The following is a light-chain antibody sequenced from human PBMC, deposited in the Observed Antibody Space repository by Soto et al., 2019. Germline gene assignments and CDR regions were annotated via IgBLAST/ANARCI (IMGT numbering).Light chain of an antibody. J-gene: IGLJ1*01. V-gene: IGLV2-8*01. CDR2: EVN. CDR1: ASDIGGYNF. CDR3: TSHGGPSPYV. Sequence: QSALTQPPSASGAPGQSVAISCTGTASDIGGYNFVSWYQQHPGKAPKLIIYEVNKRPSGVPDRVSGSKSGNTASLTVSGLQAEDQADYYCTSHGGPSPYVFGTGTKVTLL.